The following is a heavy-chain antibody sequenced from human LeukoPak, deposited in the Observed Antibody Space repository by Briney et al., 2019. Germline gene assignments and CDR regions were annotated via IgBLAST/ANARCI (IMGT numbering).Heavy chain of an antibody. Sequence: GGSLRLSCAASGFTFSDYYMSWIRQAPGKGLEWVSYISSSSSYTNYADSVKGRFTISRDNAKNSLYLQMNSLRAEDTAVYYCAGEIVGAIDYWGQGTLVTVSS. D-gene: IGHD1-26*01. V-gene: IGHV3-11*06. CDR2: ISSSSSYT. CDR3: AGEIVGAIDY. CDR1: GFTFSDYY. J-gene: IGHJ4*02.